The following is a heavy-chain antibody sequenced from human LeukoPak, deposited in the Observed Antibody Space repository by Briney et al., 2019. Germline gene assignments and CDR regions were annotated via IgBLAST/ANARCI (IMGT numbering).Heavy chain of an antibody. CDR2: MNPNSGNT. CDR1: GYTFTNYD. Sequence: ASVKVSCKASGYTFTNYDVNWVRQATGQGVEWMGWMNPNSGNTGYAQKFQGRVTITRNTSISTAYMELSSLTSEDTAVYYCARFSDIVATNNAYWGQGTLVTVSS. D-gene: IGHD5-12*01. V-gene: IGHV1-8*01. CDR3: ARFSDIVATNNAY. J-gene: IGHJ4*02.